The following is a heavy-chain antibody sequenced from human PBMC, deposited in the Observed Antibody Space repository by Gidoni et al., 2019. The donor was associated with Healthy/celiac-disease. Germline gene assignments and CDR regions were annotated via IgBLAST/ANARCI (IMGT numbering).Heavy chain of an antibody. CDR1: GFTFSSYG. Sequence: QVQLVESGGGVVQPGRSLRLSCAASGFTFSSYGMHWVPQAPGKGLDLVAVISYDGSNKYYADSVKGRFTISRDNSKNTLYLQMNSLRAEDTAVYYCAKGPRYCSGGSCYPPNAPEYFQHWGQGTLVTVSS. V-gene: IGHV3-30*18. D-gene: IGHD2-15*01. CDR3: AKGPRYCSGGSCYPPNAPEYFQH. J-gene: IGHJ1*01. CDR2: ISYDGSNK.